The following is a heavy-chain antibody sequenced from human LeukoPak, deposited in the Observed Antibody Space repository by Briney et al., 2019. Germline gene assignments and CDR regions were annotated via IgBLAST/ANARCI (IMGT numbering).Heavy chain of an antibody. CDR3: AKDRSRAVVPAALNWFDP. J-gene: IGHJ5*02. V-gene: IGHV3-23*01. CDR1: GFTFSSYA. D-gene: IGHD2-2*01. Sequence: PGGSLRLSCAASGFTFSSYAMSWVRQAPGKGLEWVSAISGSGGSTYYADSVKGRFTISRDNSKNTLYLQMNSLRAEDTAVYYCAKDRSRAVVPAALNWFDPWGQGTLVTVSS. CDR2: ISGSGGST.